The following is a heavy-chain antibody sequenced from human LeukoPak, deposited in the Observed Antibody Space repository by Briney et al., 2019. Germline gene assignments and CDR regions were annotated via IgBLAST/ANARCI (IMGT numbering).Heavy chain of an antibody. V-gene: IGHV4-59*01. CDR2: IYYSGST. Sequence: PSETLSLTCTVSGGSISSYYWSWIRQPPGKGLEWIGYIYYSGSTNYNPSLKSRVTISVDTSKNQFSLKLSSVTAADTAVYYCARVGSPPYYYYYMDVWSKGTTVTVSS. CDR1: GGSISSYY. J-gene: IGHJ6*03. D-gene: IGHD3-16*01. CDR3: ARVGSPPYYYYYMDV.